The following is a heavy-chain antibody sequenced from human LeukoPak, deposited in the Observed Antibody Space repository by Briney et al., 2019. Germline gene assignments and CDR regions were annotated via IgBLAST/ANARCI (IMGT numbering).Heavy chain of an antibody. CDR2: INYNGDT. V-gene: IGHV4-39*01. D-gene: IGHD6-6*01. J-gene: IGHJ5*02. CDR3: TRHLPYSSSSRWFDP. Sequence: SETLSLTCTVSGGSISSDNYYWGWIRQPPGKGLEWIGSINYNGDTYYNPSLKNRVSISVDKSKNQFSLKLNSVSAADTAVYFCTRHLPYSSSSRWFDPWGQGTLVTVSS. CDR1: GGSISSDNYY.